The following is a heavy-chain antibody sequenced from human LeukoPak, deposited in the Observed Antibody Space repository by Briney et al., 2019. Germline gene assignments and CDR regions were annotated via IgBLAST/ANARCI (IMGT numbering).Heavy chain of an antibody. CDR1: GYAFPTEG. V-gene: IGHV1-18*01. CDR2: ISAYNVNT. CDR3: ARLGATMLNNWFDP. D-gene: IGHD1-26*01. J-gene: IGHJ5*02. Sequence: ASVQVSCHASGYAFPTEGISWVRPAPGQALEWMGWISAYNVNTKYPKKIQGRVTMTTDTSASTTHIALRSLRSDPTAVYYCARLGATMLNNWFDPWGQGTLVSV.